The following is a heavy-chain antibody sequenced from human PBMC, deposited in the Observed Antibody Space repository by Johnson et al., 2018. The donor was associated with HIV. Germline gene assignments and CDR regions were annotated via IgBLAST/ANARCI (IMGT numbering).Heavy chain of an antibody. J-gene: IGHJ3*02. CDR1: GIIVTGNF. D-gene: IGHD1-14*01. CDR3: ARDDRPDGFDI. Sequence: VQLVESGGGLVQPGGSLRLSCAASGIIVTGNFMSWVRQAPGKGLEWVSVINAGGDTYYADSVMGRFTISRDRSKNTVSLQMNSLRVEDTAVYYCARDDRPDGFDIWGQGTMVTVSS. V-gene: IGHV3-66*01. CDR2: INAGGDT.